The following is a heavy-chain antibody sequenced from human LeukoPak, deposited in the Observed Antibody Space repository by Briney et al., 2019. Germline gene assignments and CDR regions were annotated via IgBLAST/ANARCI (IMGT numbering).Heavy chain of an antibody. CDR1: GGSFSSYV. D-gene: IGHD1-26*01. CDR3: ARDVEGATFDY. Sequence: ASVKVSCKASGGSFSSYVISWVRLAPGQGLEWMGRIIPILGIANYAQKFQGRVTITADKSTSTAYMELSSLRSEDTAVYYCARDVEGATFDYWGQGTLVTVSS. V-gene: IGHV1-69*04. J-gene: IGHJ4*02. CDR2: IIPILGIA.